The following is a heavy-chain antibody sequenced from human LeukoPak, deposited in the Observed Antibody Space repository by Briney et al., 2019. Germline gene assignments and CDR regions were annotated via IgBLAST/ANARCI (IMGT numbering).Heavy chain of an antibody. J-gene: IGHJ4*02. Sequence: GESLKISCKGSGYSFTSYWISWVRQMPGKGPEWMGRIDPSDSYTNYSPSFQGHVTLSADKSISTAYLQWSSLKASDTAMYYCARRCSSNSCPFDYWGQGTLVTVSS. V-gene: IGHV5-10-1*01. D-gene: IGHD2-2*01. CDR2: IDPSDSYT. CDR3: ARRCSSNSCPFDY. CDR1: GYSFTSYW.